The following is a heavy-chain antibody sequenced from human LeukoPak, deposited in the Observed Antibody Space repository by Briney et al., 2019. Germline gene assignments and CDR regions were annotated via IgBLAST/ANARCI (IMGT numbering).Heavy chain of an antibody. V-gene: IGHV3-33*08. J-gene: IGHJ4*02. CDR1: GFTFSSYG. CDR3: ARDAHYYGANCLFDY. CDR2: IWYDGSNK. Sequence: PGGSLRLSCAASGFTFSSYGMHWVRQAPGKGLEWVAVIWYDGSNKYYADSVKGRFTISRDNSKNTLYLQMNSLRAEDTAVYYCARDAHYYGANCLFDYWGQGTLVTVSS. D-gene: IGHD4-23*01.